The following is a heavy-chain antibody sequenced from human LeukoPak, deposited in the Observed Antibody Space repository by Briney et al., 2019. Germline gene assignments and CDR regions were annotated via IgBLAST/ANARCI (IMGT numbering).Heavy chain of an antibody. V-gene: IGHV1-18*01. CDR3: ARGNDSSGYYYSTAEFFQF. CDR2: IITYNGNT. J-gene: IGHJ1*01. D-gene: IGHD3-22*01. CDR1: GYTFTNYG. Sequence: VSVKVSCKASGYTFTNYGISWVRQAPGQGLEWMGWIITYNGNTNYAQKLQGRVTMTTDTSTSTAYMDLRSLRSDDTAVYYCARGNDSSGYYYSTAEFFQFWGQGTLVTVSS.